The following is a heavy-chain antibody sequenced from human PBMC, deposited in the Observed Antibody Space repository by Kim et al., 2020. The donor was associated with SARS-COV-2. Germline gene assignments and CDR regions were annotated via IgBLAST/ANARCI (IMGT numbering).Heavy chain of an antibody. CDR2: INHSGST. Sequence: SETLSLTCAVYGGSFSGYYWSWIRQPPGKGLEWIGEINHSGSTNYNPSLKSRVTISVDTSKNQFSLKLSSVTAADTAVYYCARGLYSSSWYGPPIYFQH. CDR3: ARGLYSSSWYGPPIYFQH. J-gene: IGHJ1*01. CDR1: GGSFSGYY. D-gene: IGHD6-13*01. V-gene: IGHV4-34*01.